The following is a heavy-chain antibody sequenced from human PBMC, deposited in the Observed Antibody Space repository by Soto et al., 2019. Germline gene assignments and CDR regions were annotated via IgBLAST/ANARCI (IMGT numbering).Heavy chain of an antibody. J-gene: IGHJ5*02. CDR2: MCHCGDP. D-gene: IGHD2-21*01. CDR3: ASSKYDVVAGSVWFDP. V-gene: IGHV4-30-2*01. Sequence: QLQLQESGSGLVKPSETLSLNCAVSGGSITSGGYSWGWIRQPPGQGLEWIGYMCHCGDPYHNTSLKCRVAISLDHSRNQFSLKLTSVTAADTAVYFCASSKYDVVAGSVWFDPWGQGTLVTVSS. CDR1: GGSITSGGYS.